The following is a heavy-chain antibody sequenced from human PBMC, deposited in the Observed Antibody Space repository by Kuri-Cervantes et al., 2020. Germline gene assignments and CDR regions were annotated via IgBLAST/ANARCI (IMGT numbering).Heavy chain of an antibody. V-gene: IGHV1-18*01. CDR3: ARDVVGVSFDI. CDR1: GYIFARYG. Sequence: ASVKVSCKASGYIFARYGISWVRRAPGQGLEWMGWISGNNGNTKYGQRLQDRITMTTDTSTTTAYMELSRLRSDDTAVYYCARDVVGVSFDIWGQGTMVTVSS. D-gene: IGHD3-10*01. J-gene: IGHJ3*02. CDR2: ISGNNGNT.